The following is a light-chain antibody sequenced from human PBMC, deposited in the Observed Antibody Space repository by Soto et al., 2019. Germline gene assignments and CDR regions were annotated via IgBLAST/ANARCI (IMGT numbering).Light chain of an antibody. J-gene: IGLJ1*01. CDR3: NSYASGKARV. Sequence: QSALTQPASVSGTPGQSNTISCTGTSSDIGDYDYVSWYQQHPGKAPKLLISDVSNSPSVVPNRFSGSKSGNTAFLNISGLQAEDEADYYYNSYASGKARVVGIWTKLTVL. V-gene: IGLV2-14*03. CDR2: DVS. CDR1: SSDIGDYDY.